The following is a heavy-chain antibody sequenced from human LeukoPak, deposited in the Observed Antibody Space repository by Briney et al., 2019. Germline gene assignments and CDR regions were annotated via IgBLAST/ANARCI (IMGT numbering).Heavy chain of an antibody. D-gene: IGHD3-9*01. CDR3: ARGKRYFVPDHQSYYYYYYMDV. Sequence: SDPQTLPCALCGRSFNGYYESCLRDPPGKGLEWIGEKNHSGSTNYNPCIKSRVTISVDTFKNQFSLKLSSVTAADTAVYYCARGKRYFVPDHQSYYYYYYMDVWGKGTTVTVSS. CDR2: KNHSGST. V-gene: IGHV4-34*01. J-gene: IGHJ6*03. CDR1: GRSFNGYY.